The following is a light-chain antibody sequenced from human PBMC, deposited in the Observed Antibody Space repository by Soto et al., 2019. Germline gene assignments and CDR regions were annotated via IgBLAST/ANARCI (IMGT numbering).Light chain of an antibody. Sequence: LTQSQATLSLSPGEGSTLSCRASQSVTIYLAWYQKKSGQPPRLLIYDVSKRATGIPARFSGSGSGTDFNLNIASLEPEDSAFYFCQQRSNWPPTFGQGTRLEIK. CDR3: QQRSNWPPT. CDR2: DVS. J-gene: IGKJ5*01. CDR1: QSVTIY. V-gene: IGKV3-11*01.